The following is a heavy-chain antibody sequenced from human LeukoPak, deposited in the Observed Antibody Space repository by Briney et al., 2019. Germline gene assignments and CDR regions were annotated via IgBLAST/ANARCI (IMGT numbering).Heavy chain of an antibody. CDR2: ISYDGSNK. V-gene: IGHV3-30*04. CDR1: GFTFSSYA. Sequence: PGGSLRLSCAASGFTFSSYAMHWVRQAPGKGLEWVAVISYDGSNKYYADSVKGRFTISRDNSKNTLYLQMNSLRAEDTAVYCCARDPDSPDPGLASGDYWGQGTLVTVSS. D-gene: IGHD1-14*01. CDR3: ARDPDSPDPGLASGDY. J-gene: IGHJ4*02.